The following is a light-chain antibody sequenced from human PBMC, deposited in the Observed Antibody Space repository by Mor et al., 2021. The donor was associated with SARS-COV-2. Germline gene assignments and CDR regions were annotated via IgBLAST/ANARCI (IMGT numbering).Light chain of an antibody. CDR3: QQSYSIPPIT. Sequence: LIYATSTLQSGVPSRFSGSGSGTDFTLTITSLQPEDSATYFCQQSYSIPPITFGQ. V-gene: IGKV1-39*01. J-gene: IGKJ5*01. CDR2: ATS.